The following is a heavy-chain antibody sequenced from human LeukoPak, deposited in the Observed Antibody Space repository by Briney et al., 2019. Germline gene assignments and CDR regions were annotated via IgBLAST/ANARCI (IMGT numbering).Heavy chain of an antibody. V-gene: IGHV4-59*01. CDR3: ARDLPRGGYYYGSGIHGMDV. CDR1: GGSISSYY. Sequence: SETLSLTCTVSGGSISSYYWSWIRQPPGEGLEWIGYIYYSGSTNYNPSLKSRVTISVDTSKNQFSLKLSSVTAADTAVYYCARDLPRGGYYYGSGIHGMDVWGQGTTVTVSS. J-gene: IGHJ6*02. D-gene: IGHD3-10*01. CDR2: IYYSGST.